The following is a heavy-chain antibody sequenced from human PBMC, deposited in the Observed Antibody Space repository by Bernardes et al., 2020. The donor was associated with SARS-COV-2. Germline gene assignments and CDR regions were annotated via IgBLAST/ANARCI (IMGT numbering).Heavy chain of an antibody. V-gene: IGHV4-39*01. J-gene: IGHJ4*02. CDR3: ARRVWLRGPIDY. D-gene: IGHD3-22*01. Sequence: SETLSLTCTVSGGSISSSSYYWGWIRQPPGKGLEWIGSIYYSGSTYYNPSLKSRVTISVDTSKNQFSLKLSSVTAADTAVYYCARRVWLRGPIDYWGQGTLVTVSS. CDR1: GGSISSSSYY. CDR2: IYYSGST.